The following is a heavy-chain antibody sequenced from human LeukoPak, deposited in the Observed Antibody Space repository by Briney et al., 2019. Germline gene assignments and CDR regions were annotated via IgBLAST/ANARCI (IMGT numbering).Heavy chain of an antibody. V-gene: IGHV4-38-2*01. Sequence: ETLSLTCAVSGYSISSGYYWGWIRQPPGKGLQWIGSIFQRGYSYYNPSLKSRVTISVDTSRNQFSLKSSSVTAADTAVYYCAGDKETTGNGRPNWFDPWGQGTLVTVSS. J-gene: IGHJ5*02. CDR1: GYSISSGYY. CDR3: AGDKETTGNGRPNWFDP. D-gene: IGHD1-1*01. CDR2: IFQRGYS.